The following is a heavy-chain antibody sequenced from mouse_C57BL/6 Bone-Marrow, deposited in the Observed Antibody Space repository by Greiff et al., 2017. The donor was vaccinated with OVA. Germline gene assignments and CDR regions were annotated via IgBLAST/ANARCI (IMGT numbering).Heavy chain of an antibody. V-gene: IGHV1-74*01. CDR2: IHPSDSDT. J-gene: IGHJ2*01. CDR3: AIFEGWLLLFDY. D-gene: IGHD2-3*01. CDR1: GYTFTSYW. Sequence: QVQLKQPGAELVKPGASVKVSCKASGYTFTSYWMHWVKQRPGQGLEWIGRIHPSDSDTNYNQKFKGKATLTVDKSSSTAYMQLSSLTSEDSVVYYCAIFEGWLLLFDYWGQGTTLTVSS.